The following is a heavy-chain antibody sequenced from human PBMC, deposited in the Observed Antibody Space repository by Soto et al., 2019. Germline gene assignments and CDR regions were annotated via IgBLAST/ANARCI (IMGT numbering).Heavy chain of an antibody. CDR1: GGSISSDGYY. CDR2: IHYSGST. CDR3: ALTKLTTNFGCFDY. J-gene: IGHJ4*02. Sequence: PSETLSLTCTVSGGSISSDGYYWSWIRQRPGKGLEWIGYIHYSGSTYYNPSLKSRVTISVATSKNQFSLELSSVTAADTAVYYCALTKLTTNFGCFDYWGRGTLVTVSS. V-gene: IGHV4-31*03. D-gene: IGHD3-3*01.